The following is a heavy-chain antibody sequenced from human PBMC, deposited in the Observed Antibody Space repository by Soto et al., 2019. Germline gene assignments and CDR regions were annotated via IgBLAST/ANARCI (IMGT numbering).Heavy chain of an antibody. CDR3: ATPDFGDYWYFDL. CDR2: IIPALGTA. Sequence: QDQLVQCGAEVKKPGSSVKVSCKASGGTFSSHTFSWVRQAPGQGLGWMGRIIPALGTATYAQKFQGRVTITADESATTVYMELNSLRSEDTAVYYCATPDFGDYWYFDLWGRGTLVTVSS. CDR1: GGTFSSHT. V-gene: IGHV1-69*08. D-gene: IGHD4-17*01. J-gene: IGHJ2*01.